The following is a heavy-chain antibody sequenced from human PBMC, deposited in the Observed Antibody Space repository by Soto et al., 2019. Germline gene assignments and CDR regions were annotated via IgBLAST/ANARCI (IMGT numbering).Heavy chain of an antibody. Sequence: AAVKVSCKASGYTFSDYGFSWVLQAPGQGLAWMGWMNPNSGNTGYAQKFQGRVTMTRNTSISTAYMELSSLKSEDTAVYYCARLSGLGGGGYYYYYYGMDVWGQGTTVTVSS. D-gene: IGHD3-16*01. CDR3: ARLSGLGGGGYYYYYYGMDV. CDR1: GYTFSDYG. V-gene: IGHV1-8*02. J-gene: IGHJ6*02. CDR2: MNPNSGNT.